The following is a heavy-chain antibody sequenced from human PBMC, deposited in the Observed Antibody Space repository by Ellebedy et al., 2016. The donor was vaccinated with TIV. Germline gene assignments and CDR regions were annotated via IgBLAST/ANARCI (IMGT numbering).Heavy chain of an antibody. Sequence: SETLSLXXAVSGGSISSSNWWSWVRQPPGKGLEWIGEIYHSGSTNYNPSLKSRVTISVDTSKNQFSLKLSSVTAADTAVYYCARVSSSGSWLGGGWFDPWGQGTLVTVSS. D-gene: IGHD6-13*01. CDR2: IYHSGST. J-gene: IGHJ5*02. CDR1: GGSISSSNW. V-gene: IGHV4-4*02. CDR3: ARVSSSGSWLGGGWFDP.